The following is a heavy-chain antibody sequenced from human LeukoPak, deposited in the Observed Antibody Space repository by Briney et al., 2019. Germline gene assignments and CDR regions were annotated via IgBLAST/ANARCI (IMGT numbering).Heavy chain of an antibody. CDR2: MSSGGTT. CDR1: GFTFSYYA. Sequence: GGSLRLSCAASGFTFSYYAMSWVRQAPGKGLEWVSAMSSGGTTYYADSVKGRFTISRDSSKNTLYLQMNSLRAEDTAVYYCAKDWASGNYFDYWGQGTLVSVSS. V-gene: IGHV3-23*01. J-gene: IGHJ4*02. D-gene: IGHD1-14*01. CDR3: AKDWASGNYFDY.